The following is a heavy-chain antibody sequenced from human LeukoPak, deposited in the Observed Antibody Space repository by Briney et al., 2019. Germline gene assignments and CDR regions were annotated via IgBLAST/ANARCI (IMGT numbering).Heavy chain of an antibody. CDR1: GFTVSSNY. CDR2: ISGSGGST. Sequence: GGSLRLSCAASGFTVSSNYMSWVRQAPGKGLEWVSVISGSGGSTYYADSVKGRFTISRDNSKNTLYLQMNSLRAEDTAVYYCAKVAYDFWSGYLSHFDYWGQGTLVTVSS. D-gene: IGHD3-3*01. V-gene: IGHV3-23*01. J-gene: IGHJ4*02. CDR3: AKVAYDFWSGYLSHFDY.